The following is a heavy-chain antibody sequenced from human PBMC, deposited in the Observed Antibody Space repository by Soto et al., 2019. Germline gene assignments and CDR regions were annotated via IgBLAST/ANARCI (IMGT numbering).Heavy chain of an antibody. J-gene: IGHJ4*02. CDR1: GFTFSSYG. V-gene: IGHV3-33*01. CDR3: ARTNYYDSSGYVDY. Sequence: PGGFLRLSCAAPGFTFSSYGMHWVRQAPGKGLEWVAVIWYDGSNKYYVDSVKGRFTISRDNSKNTLYLQMNSLRAEDTAVYYCARTNYYDSSGYVDYWGQGTLVTVSS. D-gene: IGHD3-22*01. CDR2: IWYDGSNK.